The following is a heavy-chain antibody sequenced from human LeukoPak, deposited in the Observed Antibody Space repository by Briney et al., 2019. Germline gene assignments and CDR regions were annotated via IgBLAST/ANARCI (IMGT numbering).Heavy chain of an antibody. Sequence: GGSLRLSRAASGFTFSSYWMSWVRQAPGKGLEWVANIKQDGSEKYYVDSVKGRFTISRDNAKNSLYLQMNSLRAEDTAVYYCARDSYDSSGCSAFDIWGQGTMVTVSS. CDR2: IKQDGSEK. V-gene: IGHV3-7*03. J-gene: IGHJ3*02. CDR3: ARDSYDSSGCSAFDI. D-gene: IGHD3-22*01. CDR1: GFTFSSYW.